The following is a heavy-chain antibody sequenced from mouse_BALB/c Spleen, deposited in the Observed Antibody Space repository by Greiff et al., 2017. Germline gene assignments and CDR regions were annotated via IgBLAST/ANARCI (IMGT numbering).Heavy chain of an antibody. V-gene: IGHV5-12-2*01. CDR2: ISNGGGST. J-gene: IGHJ4*01. CDR3: ASIEGYAMDY. Sequence: EVQLVESGGGLVQPGGSLKLSCAASGFTFSSYTMSWVRQTPEKRLEWVAYISNGGGSTYYPDTVKGRFTISRDNAKNTLYLQMSSLKSEDTAMYYCASIEGYAMDYWGQGTSVTVSS. CDR1: GFTFSSYT.